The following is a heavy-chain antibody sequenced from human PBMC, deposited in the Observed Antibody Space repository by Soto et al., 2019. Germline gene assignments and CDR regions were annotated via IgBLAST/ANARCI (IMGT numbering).Heavy chain of an antibody. CDR2: ISYDGSNK. Sequence: PGGSLRLSCAASGFTFSSYGMHWVRQAPGKGLEWVAVISYDGSNKYYADSVKGRFTISRDNSKNTLYLQMNSLRAEDTAVYYCAKVPGYYDISSYYRYDSFDIWDQGTRVTVSS. CDR1: GFTFSSYG. J-gene: IGHJ3*02. V-gene: IGHV3-30*18. D-gene: IGHD3-22*01. CDR3: AKVPGYYDISSYYRYDSFDI.